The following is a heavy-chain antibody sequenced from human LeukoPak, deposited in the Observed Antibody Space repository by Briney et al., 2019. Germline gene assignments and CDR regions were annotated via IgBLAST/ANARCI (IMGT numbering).Heavy chain of an antibody. D-gene: IGHD4-23*01. CDR3: ARANDYGGNRYFDY. V-gene: IGHV3-21*01. CDR1: GFTFSSYS. CDR2: ISSSSSYI. J-gene: IGHJ4*02. Sequence: GGSLRLSCAASGFTFSSYSMNWVRQAPGKGLEWVSSISSSSSYIYYADSVKGRFTISRDNARNSLYLQMNSLRAEDTAVYYCARANDYGGNRYFDYWGQGTLVTVSS.